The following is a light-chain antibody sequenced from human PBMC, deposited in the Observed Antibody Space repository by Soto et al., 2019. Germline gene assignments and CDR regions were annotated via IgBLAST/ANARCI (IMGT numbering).Light chain of an antibody. V-gene: IGKV3-15*01. CDR3: QKYDAWPS. J-gene: IGKJ1*01. CDR1: ENVNSN. CDR2: GAY. Sequence: ELVMTHSPATLSMSPGVRATLSCRGSENVNSNVAWRYKQKPGQTPRLLIFGAYTRASGIPGRFSGSGSGTEFTLTISSLQSEDFEVYYCQKYDAWPSFGQGTKVDIK.